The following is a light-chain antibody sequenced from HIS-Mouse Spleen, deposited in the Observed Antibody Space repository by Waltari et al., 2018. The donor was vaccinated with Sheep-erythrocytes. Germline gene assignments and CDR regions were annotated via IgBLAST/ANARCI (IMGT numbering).Light chain of an antibody. V-gene: IGLV2-11*01. Sequence: QSALTQPRSVSGSPGQSVTISCTGTSSDVGGYNYVPWYQQHPGKAPKLMIYDVSKRPSGVPDRFSGSKSGNTASLTISGLQAEDEADYYCCSYAGSYNHVFATRTKVTVL. CDR1: SSDVGGYNY. CDR2: DVS. CDR3: CSYAGSYNHV. J-gene: IGLJ1*01.